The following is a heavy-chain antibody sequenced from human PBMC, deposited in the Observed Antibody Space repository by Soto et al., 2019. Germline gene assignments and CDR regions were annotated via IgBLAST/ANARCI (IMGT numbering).Heavy chain of an antibody. J-gene: IGHJ6*02. Sequence: EVQLVESGGGLVQPGGSLRLSCVDSGFTFSSYWMSWVRQAPVKGLEWVGNIKQDGSEENYVDYLKGRFTIPRDNAKNALYLQMNSLRAEDTAVYYCARIAATGRGWDVWGQGTTVVVSS. CDR2: IKQDGSEE. CDR1: GFTFSSYW. V-gene: IGHV3-7*01. D-gene: IGHD6-13*01. CDR3: ARIAATGRGWDV.